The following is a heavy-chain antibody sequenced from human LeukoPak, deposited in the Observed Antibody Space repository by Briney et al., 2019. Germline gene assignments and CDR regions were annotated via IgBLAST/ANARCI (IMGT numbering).Heavy chain of an antibody. CDR3: ARDLDGGTIFDY. V-gene: IGHV3-33*01. CDR2: IWYDGSNK. CDR1: GFTFSSYG. D-gene: IGHD4-23*01. J-gene: IGHJ4*02. Sequence: PGGSLRLSCAASGFTFSSYGMHWVRQAPGKGLEWVAVIWYDGSNKYYADSVKGRFTISRDNSKNTLYLQMNSLRAEDTAVYYCARDLDGGTIFDYWGQGTLVTVSS.